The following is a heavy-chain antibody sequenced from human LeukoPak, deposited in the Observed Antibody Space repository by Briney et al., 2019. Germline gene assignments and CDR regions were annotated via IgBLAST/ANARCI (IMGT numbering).Heavy chain of an antibody. V-gene: IGHV1-8*01. CDR3: ARAMFYYDSSGYYAWFDP. CDR2: MNSISGNT. D-gene: IGHD3-22*01. Sequence: PEASVKVSCKASGYTFTTYDINWVRQAPGQGLEWMGWMNSISGNTGYAQKFQGRVTMTRDTSISTAYMELSSLRSEDTAVYYCARAMFYYDSSGYYAWFDPWGQGTLVTVSS. J-gene: IGHJ5*02. CDR1: GYTFTTYD.